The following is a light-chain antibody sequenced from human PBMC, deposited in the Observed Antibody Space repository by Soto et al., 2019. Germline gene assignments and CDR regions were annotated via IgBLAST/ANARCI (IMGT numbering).Light chain of an antibody. J-gene: IGKJ1*01. Sequence: EIVLTQSPDTLSLSPGERDTLSCRASKTIGSDYLAWFQQKPGQATRLLIYEASSRATGIPDSFSGSGSGTDFPPTINRLEPEDFAVFYCQQYAYSPRTFGQGTRVEIK. CDR2: EAS. CDR1: KTIGSDY. V-gene: IGKV3-20*01. CDR3: QQYAYSPRT.